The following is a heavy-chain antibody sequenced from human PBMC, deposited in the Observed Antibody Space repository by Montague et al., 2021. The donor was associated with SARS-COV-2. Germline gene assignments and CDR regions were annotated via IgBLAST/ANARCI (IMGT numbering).Heavy chain of an antibody. CDR1: GGSMRRYY. J-gene: IGHJ4*02. Sequence: SETLSLTCTISGGSMRRYYWTWIRQLPAKELQWIGSIYDSGGARYNPSLKSRVSISVDASKNQFSLRVTSVAAADTAVYFCARRGTGNYEILDYWGQGILVTVSS. V-gene: IGHV4-59*01. CDR2: IYDSGGA. D-gene: IGHD3-3*01. CDR3: ARRGTGNYEILDY.